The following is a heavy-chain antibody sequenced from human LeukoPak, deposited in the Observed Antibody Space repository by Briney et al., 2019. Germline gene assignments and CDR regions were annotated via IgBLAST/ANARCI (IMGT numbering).Heavy chain of an antibody. Sequence: GRSLRLSCAASGFTFSRYAMHWVRQAPGMGLAWAAVISDDGGNEYYLESVKGRFTISRDNAKNTLYLQMNSLRAEDTAVYYCASLEGLPGYWGQGTLVTVSS. CDR2: ISDDGGNE. J-gene: IGHJ4*02. CDR3: ASLEGLPGY. CDR1: GFTFSRYA. V-gene: IGHV3-30*04.